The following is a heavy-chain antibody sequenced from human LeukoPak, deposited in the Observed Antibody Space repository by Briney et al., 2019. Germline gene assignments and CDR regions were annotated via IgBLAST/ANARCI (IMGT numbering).Heavy chain of an antibody. V-gene: IGHV4-59*12. Sequence: SETLSLTCSVSDGSINSYYWNWIRRPPGKGLEWIGYIYYNGNTNYSPSLKSRVTMSVDTSKNLFSLKLSSVTAADTAVYYCARGEVTAYSRDAFDIWGQGTMVTVSS. D-gene: IGHD2-21*02. CDR2: IYYNGNT. J-gene: IGHJ3*02. CDR3: ARGEVTAYSRDAFDI. CDR1: DGSINSYY.